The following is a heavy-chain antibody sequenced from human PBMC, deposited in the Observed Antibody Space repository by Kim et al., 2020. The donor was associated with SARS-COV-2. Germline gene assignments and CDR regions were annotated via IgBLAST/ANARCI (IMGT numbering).Heavy chain of an antibody. J-gene: IGHJ4*02. D-gene: IGHD6-19*01. V-gene: IGHV3-48*02. Sequence: YADSVKGRFTISRDNAKNSLYLQMNSLRDEDTAVYYCAREGGSGWYFFDYWGQGTLVTVSS. CDR3: AREGGSGWYFFDY.